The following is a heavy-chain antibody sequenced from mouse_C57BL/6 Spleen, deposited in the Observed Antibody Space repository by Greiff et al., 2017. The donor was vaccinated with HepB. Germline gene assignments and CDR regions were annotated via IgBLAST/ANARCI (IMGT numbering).Heavy chain of an antibody. CDR2: IYPGSGST. D-gene: IGHD1-1*01. V-gene: IGHV1-55*01. CDR3: AKGDYYGRTFAY. J-gene: IGHJ3*01. CDR1: GYTFTSYW. Sequence: QVQLQQPGAELVKPGASVKMSCKASGYTFTSYWITWVKQRPGQGLEWIGDIYPGSGSTNYNEKFKSKATLTVDTSSSTAYMQLSSLTSEDSAVYYCAKGDYYGRTFAYWGQGTLVTVSA.